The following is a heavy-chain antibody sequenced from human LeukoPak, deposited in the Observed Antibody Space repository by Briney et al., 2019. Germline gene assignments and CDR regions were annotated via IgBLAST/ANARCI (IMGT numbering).Heavy chain of an antibody. V-gene: IGHV4-34*01. Sequence: SETLSLTCAVYGGSFSGYYWSWIRQPPGKGLEWIGEINHSGSTNYNPSLKSRVTISVDTSKNQFSLKLSSVTAADTAVYYCARDRGWYDYWGQETPVTVSS. CDR1: GGSFSGYY. J-gene: IGHJ4*02. CDR2: INHSGST. D-gene: IGHD6-19*01. CDR3: ARDRGWYDY.